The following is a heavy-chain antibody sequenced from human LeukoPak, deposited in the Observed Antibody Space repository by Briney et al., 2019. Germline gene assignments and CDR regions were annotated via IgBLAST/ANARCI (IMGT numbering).Heavy chain of an antibody. CDR1: GFTFSSYA. J-gene: IGHJ4*02. CDR2: ISGSGGST. CDR3: AKGMAGGGTYSIFDY. Sequence: GGSLRLSCAASGFTFSSYAMSWVRQAPGKGLEWVSAISGSGGSTNYADSVKGRFTISRDNSKNTLYLQMNSLTAEDTAVYYCAKGMAGGGTYSIFDYWGQGTLVTVSS. D-gene: IGHD1-26*01. V-gene: IGHV3-23*01.